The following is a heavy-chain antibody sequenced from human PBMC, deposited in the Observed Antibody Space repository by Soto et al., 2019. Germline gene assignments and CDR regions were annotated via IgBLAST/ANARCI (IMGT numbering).Heavy chain of an antibody. CDR3: AYLPCSGGSCYWFSYSGMDV. CDR2: IYWDDDK. D-gene: IGHD2-15*01. J-gene: IGHJ6*02. V-gene: IGHV2-5*02. Sequence: QITLKESGPTLVKPTQTLTLTCTFSGFSLSTSGVGVAWIRQPPGKALEWLALIYWDDDKRYRPSLETRLTITKDTSKNQVVLTMTNADSVDTASYYCAYLPCSGGSCYWFSYSGMDVWGQGTTVIVSS. CDR1: GFSLSTSGVG.